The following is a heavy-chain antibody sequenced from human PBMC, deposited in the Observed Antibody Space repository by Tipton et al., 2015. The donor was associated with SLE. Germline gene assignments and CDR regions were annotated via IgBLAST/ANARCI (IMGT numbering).Heavy chain of an antibody. CDR1: GGTSRDYF. CDR2: IYYSGST. V-gene: IGHV4-59*01. Sequence: TLSLTCAVYGGTSRDYFLSWIRQPPGKGLEWIGYIYYSGSTNYNPSLKSRVTISVDTSKNQFSLKLSSVTAADTAVYYCVRDDGAGPYYYGMDVWGQGTTVTVSS. J-gene: IGHJ6*02. D-gene: IGHD1-26*01. CDR3: VRDDGAGPYYYGMDV.